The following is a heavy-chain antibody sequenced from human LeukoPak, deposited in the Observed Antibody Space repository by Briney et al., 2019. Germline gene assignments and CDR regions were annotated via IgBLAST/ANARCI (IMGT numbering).Heavy chain of an antibody. V-gene: IGHV1-18*01. CDR2: ISGYNGNT. Sequence: GASVKVSCKASGYTFTSYGISWVRQAPGQGLEWMGWISGYNGNTNYAQKFQGRVIMTTDTSTSTAYMELRSLRSDDTAVYYCARVGQYCSSASCFDYWGQGTLVTVSS. CDR3: ARVGQYCSSASCFDY. CDR1: GYTFTSYG. J-gene: IGHJ4*02. D-gene: IGHD2-2*01.